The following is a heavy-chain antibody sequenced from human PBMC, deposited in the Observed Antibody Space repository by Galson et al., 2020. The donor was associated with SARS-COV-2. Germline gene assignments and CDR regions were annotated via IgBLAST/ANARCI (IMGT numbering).Heavy chain of an antibody. V-gene: IGHV3-23*01. Sequence: CAASGFTFTNYAMSWVRQAPGKGLEWVSAISGSGTDTHYADSVKGRFTISRDNSKNTLFLQMDSLRAEDTALYYCAKYYYGSGTYSYDYWGQGTLVTVSS. CDR3: AKYYYGSGTYSYDY. J-gene: IGHJ4*02. CDR1: GFTFTNYA. CDR2: ISGSGTDT. D-gene: IGHD3-10*01.